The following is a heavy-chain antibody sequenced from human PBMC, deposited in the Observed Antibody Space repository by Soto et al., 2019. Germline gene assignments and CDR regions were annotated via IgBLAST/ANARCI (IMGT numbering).Heavy chain of an antibody. CDR1: GGSISSNY. CDR2: IYYSEST. Sequence: QVHLQESGPGLVTPSETVSLTCSVSGGSISSNYWDWIRQPPGKGLEWIGYIYYSESTNYNPSRKSRVTISSDTSKNQFSLKLSSVTCADTAVYYGSRGWYFDYWGQGTLVTVS. CDR3: SRGWYFDY. J-gene: IGHJ4*02. V-gene: IGHV4-59*01. D-gene: IGHD6-13*01.